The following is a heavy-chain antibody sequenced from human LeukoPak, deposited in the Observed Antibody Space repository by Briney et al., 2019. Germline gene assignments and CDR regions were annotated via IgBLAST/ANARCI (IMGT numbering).Heavy chain of an antibody. D-gene: IGHD3-22*01. J-gene: IGHJ4*02. CDR3: AKGYDSSGYNSFDY. Sequence: GGSLRLSCAASGFTFDDYAMHWVRQAPGKGLEWVSLISWDGGSTYYADSVKGRFTISRDNSKNSLYLQMNSLRAEDTALYYCAKGYDSSGYNSFDYSGQGTLVTVSS. V-gene: IGHV3-43D*03. CDR2: ISWDGGST. CDR1: GFTFDDYA.